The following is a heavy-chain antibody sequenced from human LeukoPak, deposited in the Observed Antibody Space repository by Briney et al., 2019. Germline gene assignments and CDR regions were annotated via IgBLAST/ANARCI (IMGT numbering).Heavy chain of an antibody. D-gene: IGHD5-24*01. CDR3: ARVGEEMATIRTIDY. V-gene: IGHV1-18*01. CDR2: ISAYNGNT. J-gene: IGHJ4*02. CDR1: GYTFTSYG. Sequence: ASVKVSCKASGYTFTSYGFSWVRQAPGQGLEWMGWISAYNGNTNYAQKLQGRVTMTTDTSTSTAYTELRSLRSDDTAVYYCARVGEEMATIRTIDYWGQGTLVTVSS.